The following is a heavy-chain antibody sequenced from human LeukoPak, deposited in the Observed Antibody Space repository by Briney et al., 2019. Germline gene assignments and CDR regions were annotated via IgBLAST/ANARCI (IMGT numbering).Heavy chain of an antibody. CDR3: ARGRRWLQRGTGFDP. CDR2: IYTSGST. D-gene: IGHD5-24*01. Sequence: PSETLSLTCTVSGGSISIYYWSWIRQPAGKGLEWIGRIYTSGSTNYNPSLKSRVTMSVDTSKNQFSLKLSSVTAADTAVYYCARGRRWLQRGTGFDPWGQGTLVTVSS. CDR1: GGSISIYY. V-gene: IGHV4-4*07. J-gene: IGHJ5*02.